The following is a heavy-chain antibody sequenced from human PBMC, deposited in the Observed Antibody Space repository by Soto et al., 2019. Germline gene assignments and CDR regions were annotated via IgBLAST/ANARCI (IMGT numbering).Heavy chain of an antibody. V-gene: IGHV4-38-2*01. CDR1: SDSISSGYF. CDR2: SFDSRTP. D-gene: IGHD2-2*01. CDR3: ARRGARSSRALPSYDY. Sequence: PSESLSLTCAVSSDSISSGYFCGWLREPPGGGLEWIGSSFDSRTPYYNPSLKSRLTISMDKSKTQFSLKLTTVTAADTAVYYCARRGARSSRALPSYDYWGRGILVTVSS. J-gene: IGHJ4*02.